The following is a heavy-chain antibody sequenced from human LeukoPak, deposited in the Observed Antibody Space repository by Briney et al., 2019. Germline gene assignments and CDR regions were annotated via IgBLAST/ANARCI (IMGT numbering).Heavy chain of an antibody. Sequence: TGGSLRLSCAASRSTFSTYAMHWVRQARGKGLEWVSAISAFGITTYYADSVKGRFTISRDNSKNTLYLQMNSLRAEDTAVYYCARAGCVNACDYYYMDVWGKGTTVTVSS. D-gene: IGHD1-1*01. CDR1: RSTFSTYA. V-gene: IGHV3-23*01. CDR2: ISAFGITT. CDR3: ARAGCVNACDYYYMDV. J-gene: IGHJ6*03.